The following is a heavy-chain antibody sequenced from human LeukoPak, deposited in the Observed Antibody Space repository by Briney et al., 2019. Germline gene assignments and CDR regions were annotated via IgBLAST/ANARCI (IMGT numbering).Heavy chain of an antibody. CDR1: GGSLSSSDYY. D-gene: IGHD5-24*01. V-gene: IGHV4-39*01. CDR3: ARNSRHGYPPLDS. J-gene: IGHJ4*02. CDR2: NYYSGST. Sequence: SETVSLTCTVSGGSLSSSDYYWGWIRQPPGKGLEWIGSNYYSGSTYYNPSLKSRVTISVDTSKNQFSLKLSSVTAADTAISYCARNSRHGYPPLDSWGQGNLVTVSS.